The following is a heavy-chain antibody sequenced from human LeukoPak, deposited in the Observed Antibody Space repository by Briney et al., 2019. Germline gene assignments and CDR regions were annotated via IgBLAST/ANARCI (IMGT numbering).Heavy chain of an antibody. D-gene: IGHD3-9*01. J-gene: IGHJ4*02. Sequence: GGSLRLSCAASGFTFSSDWMSWVRQAPGKGLEWVANIKQDGSEKYYVDSVKGRFTISRDNAKNSLYLQMNSLRAEDTAVYYCARGEDILTFFDYWGQGTLVTVSS. CDR2: IKQDGSEK. CDR1: GFTFSSDW. V-gene: IGHV3-7*01. CDR3: ARGEDILTFFDY.